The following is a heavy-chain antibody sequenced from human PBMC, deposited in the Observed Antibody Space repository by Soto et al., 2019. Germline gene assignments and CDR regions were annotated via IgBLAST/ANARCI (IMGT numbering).Heavy chain of an antibody. V-gene: IGHV6-1*01. Sequence: SPTPSHTCPISRDTASPRSYILHSTTQSPSPGLEWLGRTYYRSKWYNDYAESVKSRITINPDTSKNQFSLHLNSVTPENTAVYYCVRLIGNSWLDFWGQGTLVTLSS. CDR3: VRLIGNSWLDF. CDR1: RDTASPRSYI. D-gene: IGHD2-8*01. J-gene: IGHJ5*01. CDR2: TYYRSKWYN.